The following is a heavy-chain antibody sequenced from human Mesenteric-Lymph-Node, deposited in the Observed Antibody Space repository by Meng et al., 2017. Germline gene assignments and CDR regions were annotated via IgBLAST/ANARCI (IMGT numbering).Heavy chain of an antibody. CDR2: ISYDGSNR. Sequence: GESLKISCAASGFTFSGNGMHWVRRAPGKGLEWLALISYDGSNRYYADSVKGRFTISRDNSKNTLYLQMNSLRAEDTAVYYCARDNGYMVRGVVIGHYYYGMDVWGQGTTVTVSS. D-gene: IGHD3-10*01. CDR3: ARDNGYMVRGVVIGHYYYGMDV. V-gene: IGHV3-33*01. CDR1: GFTFSGNG. J-gene: IGHJ6*02.